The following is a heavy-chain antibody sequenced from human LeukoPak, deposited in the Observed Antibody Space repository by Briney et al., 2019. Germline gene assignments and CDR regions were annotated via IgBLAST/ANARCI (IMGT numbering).Heavy chain of an antibody. CDR2: VYSGGTT. CDR3: TSRVVVPVAISDY. J-gene: IGHJ4*02. V-gene: IGHV3-53*01. D-gene: IGHD2-2*01. Sequence: GGSLRLSCAASGFTFSSYAMHWVRQAPGKGLEWVSVVYSGGTTYYADSVKGRFTISEDNSNNTLYLQMNSLRAEDTAVYYCTSRVVVPVAISDYWGQGTLVTVSS. CDR1: GFTFSSYA.